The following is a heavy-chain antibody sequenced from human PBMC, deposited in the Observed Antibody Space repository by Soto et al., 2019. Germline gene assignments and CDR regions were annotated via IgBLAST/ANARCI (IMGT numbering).Heavy chain of an antibody. CDR1: GCTFSSSA. J-gene: IGHJ4*02. CDR2: ISFSSSSS. Sequence: XGSLRLSCAASGCTFSSSAMSWVRQAPGKGLEWVSAISFSSSSSHYADPVKGRFTISRDNSKNTLYLQMSSLRAEDTAVYYCAKEISWNYYFDYWGQGAVVTVSS. D-gene: IGHD1-1*01. CDR3: AKEISWNYYFDY. V-gene: IGHV3-23*01.